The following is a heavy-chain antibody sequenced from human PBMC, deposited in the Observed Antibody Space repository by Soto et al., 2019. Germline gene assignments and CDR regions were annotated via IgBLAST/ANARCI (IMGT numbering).Heavy chain of an antibody. CDR3: ALAGWVVGRAVVDY. J-gene: IGHJ4*02. CDR1: GYTFTSYD. CDR2: MNPNSGNT. D-gene: IGHD1-26*01. V-gene: IGHV1-8*01. Sequence: QVQLVQSGAEVKKPGASVKVSCKASGYTFTSYDINWVRQATGQGFEWMGWMNPNSGNTGYAQKFQGRLTMTRNTSISTAYMELSSLRSEDTAVYYCALAGWVVGRAVVDYWGQGTLVTVSS.